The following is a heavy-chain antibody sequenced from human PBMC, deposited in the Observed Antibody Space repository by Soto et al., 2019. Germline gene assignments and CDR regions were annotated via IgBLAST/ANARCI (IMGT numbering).Heavy chain of an antibody. Sequence: QVQLQESGPGLVKPSQTLSLTCTVSGDSINGGGYYWTWIRQHPGKGLEWIGYIYDSGATYYNTSLKSRVVISADTSKNQFSLRVNSVTAADTAVYYWARGSDRYGSSGYLFDCWGQGTLVTVSS. V-gene: IGHV4-31*03. CDR2: IYDSGAT. CDR3: ARGSDRYGSSGYLFDC. J-gene: IGHJ4*02. CDR1: GDSINGGGYY. D-gene: IGHD3-22*01.